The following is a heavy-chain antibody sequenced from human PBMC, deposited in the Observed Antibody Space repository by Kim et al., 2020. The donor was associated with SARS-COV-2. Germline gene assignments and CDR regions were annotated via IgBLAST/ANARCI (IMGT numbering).Heavy chain of an antibody. V-gene: IGHV3-23*03. J-gene: IGHJ4*02. CDR1: GFTFSSYA. CDR2: IYSGSGST. CDR3: AKPGGNFDPYYFDY. Sequence: GGSLRLSCAASGFTFSSYAMNWVRQAPGKGLEWVSVIYSGSGSTFYADSVKGRLTISRDNSKNTLYLQMNSLRADDTAIYYCAKPGGNFDPYYFDYWGQGTLVTVSS. D-gene: IGHD3-9*01.